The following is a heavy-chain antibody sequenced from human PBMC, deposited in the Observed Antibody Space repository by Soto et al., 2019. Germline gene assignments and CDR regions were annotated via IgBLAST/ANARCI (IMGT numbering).Heavy chain of an antibody. CDR1: GYTFTSYD. CDR3: ARERKFDFWRKGLDV. V-gene: IGHV1-8*01. Sequence: QAQLVLSGAEVKKPGASVKVSCKASGYTFTSYDINWVRQAPGQGLEWLGWMDPNSGSTGYAQNFQGRVTMTRNISINTAHMELSSLRSEDTAVYYCARERKFDFWRKGLDVWGQGTTVTVSS. D-gene: IGHD3-3*01. J-gene: IGHJ6*02. CDR2: MDPNSGST.